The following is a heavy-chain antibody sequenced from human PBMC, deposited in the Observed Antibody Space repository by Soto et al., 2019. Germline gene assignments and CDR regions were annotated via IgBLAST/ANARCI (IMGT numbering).Heavy chain of an antibody. CDR2: IFYSGST. CDR1: CGSISSSSYY. D-gene: IGHD2-15*01. CDR3: ARHLTYCSAGSCYSDFPYYGMDV. Sequence: PSETLSLTCTFSCGSISSSSYYWGWVRQPPGEGLGWIGSIFYSGSTYYNPSLKSRVTISVDTSKNQFSLKLSSVTAADTAVYYCARHLTYCSAGSCYSDFPYYGMDVWGQGTTVTVSS. J-gene: IGHJ6*02. V-gene: IGHV4-39*01.